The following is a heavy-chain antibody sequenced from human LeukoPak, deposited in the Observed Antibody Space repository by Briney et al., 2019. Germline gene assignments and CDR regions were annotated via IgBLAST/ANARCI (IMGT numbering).Heavy chain of an antibody. J-gene: IGHJ4*02. CDR2: ISYDGSNK. Sequence: PGGSLRLSCAASGFTFSSYAMHWVRQAPGKGLEWVAVISYDGSNKYYADSVKGRFTISRDNSKNTLYLQMNSLRAEDTAVYYCASLDQPDYGGKGPRVTVSS. V-gene: IGHV3-30-3*01. CDR3: ASLDQPDY. CDR1: GFTFSSYA.